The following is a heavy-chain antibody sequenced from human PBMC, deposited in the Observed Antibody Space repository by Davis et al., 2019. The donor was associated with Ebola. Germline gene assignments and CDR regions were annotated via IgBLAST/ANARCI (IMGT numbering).Heavy chain of an antibody. Sequence: ASVKVSCKASGYTFTSYYMHWVRQAPGQGLEWMGIINPSGGSTSYAQKFQGRVTITRDTSASTAYMELSSLRSEDTAVYYCASDYGDYGEGHFDYWGQGTLVTVSS. J-gene: IGHJ4*02. CDR2: INPSGGST. D-gene: IGHD4-17*01. V-gene: IGHV1-46*01. CDR3: ASDYGDYGEGHFDY. CDR1: GYTFTSYY.